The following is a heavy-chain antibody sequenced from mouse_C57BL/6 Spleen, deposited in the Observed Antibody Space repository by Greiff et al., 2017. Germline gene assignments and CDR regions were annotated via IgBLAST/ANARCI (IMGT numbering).Heavy chain of an antibody. J-gene: IGHJ1*03. CDR2: INPSSGYT. CDR3: ARGGFITTARWYFDV. Sequence: QVQLQQSGAELARPGASVKMSCKASGYTFTSYTMHWVKQRPGQGLEWIGYINPSSGYTKYNQKFKDKATLTADKSSSTAYMQLSSLTSEDSAVYDCARGGFITTARWYFDVWGKGTTVTVSS. D-gene: IGHD1-1*01. V-gene: IGHV1-4*01. CDR1: GYTFTSYT.